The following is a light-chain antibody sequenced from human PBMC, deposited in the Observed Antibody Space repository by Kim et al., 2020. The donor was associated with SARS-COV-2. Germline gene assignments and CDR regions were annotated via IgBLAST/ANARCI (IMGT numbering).Light chain of an antibody. V-gene: IGLV2-18*02. Sequence: QSALTQPPSVSGSPGQTVTISCTGTSSDVGIYNRVSWYHQPPGTAPKLIIYEVDNRPSGVPHRFSGSKSGNTASLTISGLQPGDESDYYCSSQTNTGTWVFGGGTQLTVL. CDR3: SSQTNTGTWV. J-gene: IGLJ3*02. CDR1: SSDVGIYNR. CDR2: EVD.